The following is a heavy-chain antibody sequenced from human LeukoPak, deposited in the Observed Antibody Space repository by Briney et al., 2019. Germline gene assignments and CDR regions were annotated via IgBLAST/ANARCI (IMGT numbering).Heavy chain of an antibody. CDR2: IDPKNGNR. J-gene: IGHJ5*02. CDR3: ARSHTQKEFCGGGRCYPTVWWFDP. Sequence: ASVKVSCKASGYTFINNDINWVRQAPGQGLEWMAWIDPKNGNRGYAQNFQGRVTMTTDISINTAYLELSSLRSEDTAVHYCARSHTQKEFCGGGRCYPTVWWFDPWGQGTLVTVSS. D-gene: IGHD2-15*01. V-gene: IGHV1-8*01. CDR1: GYTFINND.